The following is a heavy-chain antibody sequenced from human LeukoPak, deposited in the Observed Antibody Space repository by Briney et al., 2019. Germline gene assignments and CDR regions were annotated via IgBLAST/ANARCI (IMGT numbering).Heavy chain of an antibody. CDR2: ISSSSSTI. CDR1: GFTFSNYA. V-gene: IGHV3-48*01. D-gene: IGHD6-13*01. Sequence: GGSLRLSCAASGFTFSNYAMNWVRQAPGKGLEWVSYISSSSSTIYYADSVKGRFTISRDNAKNSLYLQMNSLRAEDTAVYYCARDPLIAAAATNWFDPWGQGTLVTVSS. CDR3: ARDPLIAAAATNWFDP. J-gene: IGHJ5*02.